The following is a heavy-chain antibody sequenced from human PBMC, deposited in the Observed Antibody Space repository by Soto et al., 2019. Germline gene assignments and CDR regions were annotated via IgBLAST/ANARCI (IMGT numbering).Heavy chain of an antibody. J-gene: IGHJ4*02. CDR2: ISSSSSTI. CDR3: ARDHGWVAAADDY. V-gene: IGHV3-48*02. D-gene: IGHD6-13*01. CDR1: XXXXXXXX. Sequence: EVQLVESGGGXXQPGGSXXXXCXXXXXXXXXXXXXXXXXXPGKGLEWVSYISSSSSTIYYADSVKGRFTISRDNAKNSLYLQMNSLRDEDTAVYYCARDHGWVAAADDYWGQGTLVTVSS.